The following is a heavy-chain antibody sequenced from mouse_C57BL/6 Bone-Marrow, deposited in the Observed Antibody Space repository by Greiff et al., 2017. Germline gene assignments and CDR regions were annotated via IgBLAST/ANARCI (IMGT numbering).Heavy chain of an antibody. V-gene: IGHV1-47*01. CDR2: FHPYNDDT. D-gene: IGHD1-1*01. J-gene: IGHJ2*01. CDR1: GYTFTTYP. CDR3: ARKRYDGSSPYFDY. Sequence: VKLMESGAELVKPGASVKMSCKASGYTFTTYPIEWMKQNHGKSLEWIGNFHPYNDDTKYNEKFKGKATLTVEKSSSTVYLELSRLTSDDSAVXYCARKRYDGSSPYFDYWGQGTTLTVSS.